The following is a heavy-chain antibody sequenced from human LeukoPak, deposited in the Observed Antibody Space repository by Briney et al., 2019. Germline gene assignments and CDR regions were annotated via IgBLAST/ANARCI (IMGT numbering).Heavy chain of an antibody. J-gene: IGHJ5*02. V-gene: IGHV4-34*01. CDR1: GGSLSGYY. D-gene: IGHD3-10*01. CDR2: INHSGST. Sequence: SETLSLTCAVYGGSLSGYYWSWIRQPPGKGLEWIGEINHSGSTNYNPSLKSRVTISVDTSKNQFSLKLSSVAAADTAVYYCARGPGGNWFDPWGQGTLVTVSS. CDR3: ARGPGGNWFDP.